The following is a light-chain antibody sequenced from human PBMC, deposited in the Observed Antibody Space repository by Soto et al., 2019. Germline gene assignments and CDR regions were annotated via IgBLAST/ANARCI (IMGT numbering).Light chain of an antibody. CDR2: DNN. Sequence: QSVLTQPPSVSGAPGQRVTISCSGSISDIGSGYNVHWYQQLPGTAPKLLIYDNNNRLSGVPDRFSGSKSGTSASLAITWLQAEDEADYYCQSYGTSGVVFGGGTKLTVL. V-gene: IGLV1-40*01. CDR3: QSYGTSGVV. CDR1: ISDIGSGYN. J-gene: IGLJ2*01.